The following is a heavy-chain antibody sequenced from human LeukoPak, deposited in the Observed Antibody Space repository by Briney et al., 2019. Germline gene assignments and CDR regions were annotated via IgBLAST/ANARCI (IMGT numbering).Heavy chain of an antibody. CDR2: INHGGST. V-gene: IGHV4-34*01. D-gene: IGHD2-15*01. CDR1: YGSFSGYY. CDR3: ARLWSTDCSGGSCPHQPNY. Sequence: SETLSLTCAVYYGSFSGYYWSWIRQPPGKGLEWIGEINHGGSTNYNPSLKSRVTMSVDTSKNQFSLKLSSVIAADTAVYYCARLWSTDCSGGSCPHQPNYWGQGTLVTVSS. J-gene: IGHJ4*02.